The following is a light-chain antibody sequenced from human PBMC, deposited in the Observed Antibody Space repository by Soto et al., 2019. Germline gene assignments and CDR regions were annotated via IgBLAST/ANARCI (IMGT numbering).Light chain of an antibody. CDR2: KAS. V-gene: IGKV1-5*03. CDR1: QSIGSW. J-gene: IGKJ4*01. CDR3: QQSYNTPLT. Sequence: DIQMTQSPSTLSASVGDRVTITCRASQSIGSWLAWYQQKPGKAPKLLIYKASTLESAVPSRFSGSGSGTDFTLTISSLQPEDFATFYCQQSYNTPLTFGGGTKVDI.